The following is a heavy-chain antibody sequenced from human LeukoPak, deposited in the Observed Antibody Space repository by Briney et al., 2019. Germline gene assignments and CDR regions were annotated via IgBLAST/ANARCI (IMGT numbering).Heavy chain of an antibody. Sequence: GGSLRLSFAASGFTFSSSPLSGVGQPPWKGLEWVSAISGSAGTTYYADSVKGRFTISRDNSKNTLYLEMNSLRAEDSAVYYCAKLTSTWGQGTLVTVSS. V-gene: IGHV3-23*01. CDR3: AKLTST. CDR2: ISGSAGTT. J-gene: IGHJ4*02. CDR1: GFTFSSSP.